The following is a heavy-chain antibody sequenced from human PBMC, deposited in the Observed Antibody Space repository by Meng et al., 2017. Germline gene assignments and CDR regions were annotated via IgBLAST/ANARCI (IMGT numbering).Heavy chain of an antibody. J-gene: IGHJ4*02. V-gene: IGHV4-31*03. CDR3: ARCADYGDYEEYYFDY. CDR1: GGSISSGGYY. CDR2: IYYSGST. D-gene: IGHD4-17*01. Sequence: RRRAWGPGVVHPSQPLSPTSPVSGGSISSGGYYWSWIRQHPGKGLEWIGYIYYSGSTYYNPSLKSRVTISVDTSKNQFSLKLSSVTAADTAVYYCARCADYGDYEEYYFDYWGQGTLVTVSS.